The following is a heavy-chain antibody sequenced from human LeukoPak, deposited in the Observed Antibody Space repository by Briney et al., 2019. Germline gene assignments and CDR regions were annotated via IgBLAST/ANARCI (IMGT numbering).Heavy chain of an antibody. CDR2: ISGSGGST. D-gene: IGHD3-22*01. V-gene: IGHV3-23*01. CDR1: GFNFNTFW. Sequence: GGSLRLSCAASGFNFNTFWMTWVRQAPGKGLEWVSAISGSGGSTYYADSVKGRFTISRDNSKNTLYLQMNSLRAEDTAVYYCAKGTGYYDSSGFDYWGQGTLVTVSS. J-gene: IGHJ4*02. CDR3: AKGTGYYDSSGFDY.